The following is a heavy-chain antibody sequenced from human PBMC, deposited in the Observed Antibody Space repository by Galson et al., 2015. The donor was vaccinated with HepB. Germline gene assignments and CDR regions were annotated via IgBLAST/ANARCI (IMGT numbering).Heavy chain of an antibody. J-gene: IGHJ5*02. CDR2: ISSSSSYI. D-gene: IGHD4-17*01. CDR3: ARASTVTTGGRVALVDP. CDR1: GFTFSSYS. V-gene: IGHV3-21*01. Sequence: SLRLSCAASGFTFSSYSMNWVRQAPGKGLEWVSSISSSSSYIYYADSVKGRFTISRDNAKNSLYLQMNSLRAEDTAVYYCARASTVTTGGRVALVDPWGQGTLVTVSS.